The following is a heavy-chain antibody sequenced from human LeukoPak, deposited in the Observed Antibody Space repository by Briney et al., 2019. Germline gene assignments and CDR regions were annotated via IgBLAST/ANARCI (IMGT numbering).Heavy chain of an antibody. V-gene: IGHV4-59*01. Sequence: PSETLSLTCTVSGGSISSYYWSWIRQPPGKGLEWIGYIYYSGSTNYNPSLKSRVTISVDTSRNQFSLKLSSVTAADTAVYYCARQNWNAALDFDYWGQGTLVTVSS. CDR1: GGSISSYY. CDR3: ARQNWNAALDFDY. D-gene: IGHD1-1*01. CDR2: IYYSGST. J-gene: IGHJ4*02.